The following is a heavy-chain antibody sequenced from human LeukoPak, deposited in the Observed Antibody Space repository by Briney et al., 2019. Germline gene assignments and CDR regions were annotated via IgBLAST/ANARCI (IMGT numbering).Heavy chain of an antibody. CDR1: GGSISSSSYY. V-gene: IGHV4-39*07. CDR3: AREDHSNYNY. CDR2: INHSGST. Sequence: SETLSLTCTVSGGSISSSSYYWGWIRQPPGKGLEWIGEINHSGSTNYNPSLKSRVTISVDTSKNQFSLKLSSVTAADTAVYYCAREDHSNYNYWGQGTLVTVSS. J-gene: IGHJ4*02. D-gene: IGHD4-11*01.